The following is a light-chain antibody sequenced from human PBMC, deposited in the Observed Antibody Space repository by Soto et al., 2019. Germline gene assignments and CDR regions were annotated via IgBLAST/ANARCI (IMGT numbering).Light chain of an antibody. CDR3: SSYAGSILYV. CDR2: EVS. Sequence: QSALTQPPSASGSPGQSVTISCTGTSSDVGGYNYVSWYQQHPGKAPKLMIYEVSKRPSGVPDRFSGSKSGNTASPTVSGLQAEDEADYYCSSYAGSILYVFGTGTKLTVL. V-gene: IGLV2-8*01. J-gene: IGLJ1*01. CDR1: SSDVGGYNY.